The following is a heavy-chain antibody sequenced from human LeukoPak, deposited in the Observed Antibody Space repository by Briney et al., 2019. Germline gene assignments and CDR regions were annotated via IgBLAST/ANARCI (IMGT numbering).Heavy chain of an antibody. D-gene: IGHD2-2*01. CDR2: INHSGST. J-gene: IGHJ6*02. CDR1: GGSFSGYY. CDR3: ARLGYCSSTSCYSDMDV. V-gene: IGHV4-34*01. Sequence: PSETLSLTCAVYGGSFSGYYWSWIRQPPGKGLERIGEINHSGSTNYNPSLKSRVTISVDTSKNQFSLKLTSVTAADTAVYYCARLGYCSSTSCYSDMDVWGQGTTVTVSS.